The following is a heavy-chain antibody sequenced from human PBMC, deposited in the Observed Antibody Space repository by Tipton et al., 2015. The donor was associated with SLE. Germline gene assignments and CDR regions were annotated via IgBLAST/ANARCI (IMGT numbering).Heavy chain of an antibody. Sequence: LRLSCAVYGGSFSGYYWSWIRQPPGKGLEWIGEINHSGSTNYNPSLKSRVTISVDTSKNQFSLKLSSVTAADTAVYYCARRGIAAAGPDYWGQGTLVTVSS. CDR3: ARRGIAAAGPDY. V-gene: IGHV4-34*01. J-gene: IGHJ4*02. D-gene: IGHD6-13*01. CDR1: GGSFSGYY. CDR2: INHSGST.